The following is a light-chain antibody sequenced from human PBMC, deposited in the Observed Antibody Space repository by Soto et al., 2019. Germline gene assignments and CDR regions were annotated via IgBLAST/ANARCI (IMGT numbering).Light chain of an antibody. Sequence: EIVLTQSPGTLSVSPGERATLSCRASQVVVTAYIHWYQHKPDQAPRLLISGASTRASGIPDRFSGSGVGTDFTLTINRLEPEDCAVYYCLLFRGSPTFVPGSRVHI. V-gene: IGKV3-20*01. CDR2: GAS. CDR1: QVVVTAY. J-gene: IGKJ3*01. CDR3: LLFRGSPT.